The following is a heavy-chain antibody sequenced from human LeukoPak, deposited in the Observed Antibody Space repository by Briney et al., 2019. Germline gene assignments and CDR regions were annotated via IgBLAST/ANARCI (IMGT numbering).Heavy chain of an antibody. V-gene: IGHV4-59*01. Sequence: SETLSLTCTVSGGSISAYYWSWIRQPPGKGLEWIAYIYYSGSTNDNPSLKSRVTISIDTSKSQFSLKLSSVTAADTAVYYCARGRVGGWPLFDYWGQGTLVTVSS. J-gene: IGHJ4*02. CDR2: IYYSGST. D-gene: IGHD3-16*01. CDR3: ARGRVGGWPLFDY. CDR1: GGSISAYY.